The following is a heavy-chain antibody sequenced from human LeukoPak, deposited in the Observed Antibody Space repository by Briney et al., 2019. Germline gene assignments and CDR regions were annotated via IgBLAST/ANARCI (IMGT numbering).Heavy chain of an antibody. J-gene: IGHJ5*02. D-gene: IGHD4-17*01. CDR3: AKALTTSWFDP. V-gene: IGHV3-7*01. CDR1: GFTFSSYW. CDR2: IKQDGSEK. Sequence: PGGCLRLSCAASGFTFSSYWMSWVRQAPGKGLEWVANIKQDGSEKYCVDSVKGRFTISRDNAKNSLYLQMNSLRAEDTAVYYCAKALTTSWFDPWGQGTLVTVSS.